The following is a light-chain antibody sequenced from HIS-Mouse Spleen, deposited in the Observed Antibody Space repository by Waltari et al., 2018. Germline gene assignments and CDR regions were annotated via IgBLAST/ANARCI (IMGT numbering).Light chain of an antibody. CDR3: YSTDSSGNHGV. Sequence: SYVLTQPPSVSVAPGKTARITCGGNNIGSKSVHWYQQKPGQAPVLVVYDDSDRPSGIPERFSGSSSGTMATLTISGAQVEDEADYYCYSTDSSGNHGVFGGGTKLTVL. CDR1: NIGSKS. CDR2: DDS. J-gene: IGLJ3*02. V-gene: IGLV3-21*01.